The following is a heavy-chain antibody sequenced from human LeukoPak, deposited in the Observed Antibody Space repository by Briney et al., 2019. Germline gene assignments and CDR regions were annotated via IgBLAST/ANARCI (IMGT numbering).Heavy chain of an antibody. D-gene: IGHD2-2*01. CDR2: ISGSGGST. CDR3: AKQGSTTCYHHFDY. CDR1: GFTFSTYA. Sequence: QSGGSLRLSCAASGFTFSTYAMGWVRQAPGKGLEWVSAISGSGGSTYYAGSVKGRFTISRDNSKNTLYLHMNSLRAEDTAVYYCAKQGSTTCYHHFDYWGQGTLVTVSS. V-gene: IGHV3-23*01. J-gene: IGHJ4*02.